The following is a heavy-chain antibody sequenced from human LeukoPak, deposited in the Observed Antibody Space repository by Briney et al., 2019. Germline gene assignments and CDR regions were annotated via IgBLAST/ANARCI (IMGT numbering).Heavy chain of an antibody. D-gene: IGHD4-11*01. CDR2: IIPIFGTA. J-gene: IGHJ6*03. CDR1: GGTFSSYA. Sequence: ASVKVSCKASGGTFSSYAISWVRQAPGQGLEWMGGIIPIFGTANYAQKFQGRVTITTDESTSTAYMELSSLRSEDTAVYYCASVTTVKDPYYYYYMDVWGKGTTVTVSS. CDR3: ASVTTVKDPYYYYYMDV. V-gene: IGHV1-69*05.